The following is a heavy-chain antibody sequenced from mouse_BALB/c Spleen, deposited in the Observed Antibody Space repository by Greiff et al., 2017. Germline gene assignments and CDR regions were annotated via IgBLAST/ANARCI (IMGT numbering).Heavy chain of an antibody. CDR1: GFSLTSYG. CDR2: IWSDGST. J-gene: IGHJ4*01. D-gene: IGHD1-2*01. V-gene: IGHV2-6-2*01. Sequence: VQLKESGPDLVAPSQSLSITCTVSGFSLTSYGVHWVRQPPGKGLEWLVVIWSDGSTTYNSALKSRLSISKDNSKSQVFLKMNSLQTDDTAMYYCARHTTATGGAMDYWGQGTSVTVSS. CDR3: ARHTTATGGAMDY.